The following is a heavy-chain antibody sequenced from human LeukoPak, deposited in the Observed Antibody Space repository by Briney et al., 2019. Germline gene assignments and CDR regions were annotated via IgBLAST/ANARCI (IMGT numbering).Heavy chain of an antibody. CDR2: TYYRSKWYN. J-gene: IGHJ6*02. CDR1: GDSVSSNCAA. Sequence: SQTLSLTCAISGDSVSSNCAAWNWIRQSPSRGLEWLGRTYYRSKWYNDYAVSVKSRITINPDTAKNQFSLQLNSVTPEDTAVYYCARLDSSGWYDYYYYGMDVWGQGTTVTVSS. CDR3: ARLDSSGWYDYYYYGMDV. V-gene: IGHV6-1*01. D-gene: IGHD6-19*01.